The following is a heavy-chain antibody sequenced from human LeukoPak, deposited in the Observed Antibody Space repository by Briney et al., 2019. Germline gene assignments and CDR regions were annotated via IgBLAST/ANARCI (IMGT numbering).Heavy chain of an antibody. J-gene: IGHJ6*02. D-gene: IGHD4-17*01. Sequence: SVKVSCKASGGTFSSYAISWVRQAPGQGLEWMGRIIPILGIANYAQKFQGRVTFTADKSTSTAYMELSSLRSEDTAVYYCARDYGDYYYYYGMDVWGQGTTVTVSS. CDR3: ARDYGDYYYYYGMDV. CDR1: GGTFSSYA. V-gene: IGHV1-69*04. CDR2: IIPILGIA.